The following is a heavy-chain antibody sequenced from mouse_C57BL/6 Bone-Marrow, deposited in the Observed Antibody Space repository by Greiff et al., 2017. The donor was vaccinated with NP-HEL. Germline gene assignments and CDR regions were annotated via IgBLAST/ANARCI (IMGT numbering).Heavy chain of an antibody. Sequence: QVQLQQSGAELVKPGASVKISCKASGYAFSSYWMNWVKQRPGKGLEWIGRIYPGDGDTNYNGKFKGKATLTADKSSSTAYMQLSSLTSEDSAVYFCAVEYDYDGRFAYWGQGTLVTVSA. D-gene: IGHD2-4*01. CDR1: GYAFSSYW. CDR3: AVEYDYDGRFAY. J-gene: IGHJ3*01. V-gene: IGHV1-80*01. CDR2: IYPGDGDT.